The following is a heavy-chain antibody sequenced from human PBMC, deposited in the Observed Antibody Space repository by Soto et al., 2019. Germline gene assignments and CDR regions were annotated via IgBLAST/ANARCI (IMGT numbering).Heavy chain of an antibody. CDR3: ARGPITIVRGVMSV. CDR1: GGSFSGYY. CDR2: INHSGST. V-gene: IGHV4-34*01. D-gene: IGHD3-10*01. Sequence: QVQLQQWGAGLLKPSETLSLTCAVYGGSFSGYYWSWIRQPPGKGLEWIGEINHSGSTNYNPSLKSRVTISVDTSKNQFSLKLSSVTAADTAVYYCARGPITIVRGVMSVWGQGTLVTVSS. J-gene: IGHJ4*02.